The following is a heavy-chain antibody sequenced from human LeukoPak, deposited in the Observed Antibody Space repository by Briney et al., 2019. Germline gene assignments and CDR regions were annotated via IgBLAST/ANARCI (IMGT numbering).Heavy chain of an antibody. J-gene: IGHJ4*02. D-gene: IGHD6-19*01. Sequence: ASVKVSCKASGYTFTGSYMHWVRQAPGQGLEWMGWINPNSGDTNYAQRFQGWVTMTRDTSISTAYMELRRLRADDTAVYYCARDLSEGFDYWGQGTLVTVSS. V-gene: IGHV1-2*04. CDR2: INPNSGDT. CDR1: GYTFTGSY. CDR3: ARDLSEGFDY.